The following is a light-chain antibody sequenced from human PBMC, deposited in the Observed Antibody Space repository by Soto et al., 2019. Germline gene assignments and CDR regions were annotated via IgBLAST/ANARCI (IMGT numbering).Light chain of an antibody. J-gene: IGLJ1*01. CDR3: QSYDSSLSGYV. Sequence: QSVLKEAPSGCGGPGQRVTNSGAGGRSKIGAGYDVHWYQQLPGTAPQLLIFGNSNRPSGVPDRFSGSKSGTSASLAITWLQAEDEADYYCQSYDSSLSGYVFGTGTKVTVL. CDR2: GNS. V-gene: IGLV1-40*01. CDR1: RSKIGAGYD.